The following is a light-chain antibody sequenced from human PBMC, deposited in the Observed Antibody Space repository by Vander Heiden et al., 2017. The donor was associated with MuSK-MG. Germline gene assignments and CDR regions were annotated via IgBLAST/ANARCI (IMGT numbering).Light chain of an antibody. CDR2: DVS. V-gene: IGLV2-14*01. CDR1: SSDVGGYNY. J-gene: IGLJ1*01. CDR3: SSYTSSSSSYV. Sequence: QSALTQPASVSVSPGQSITISCTGTSSDVGGYNYVSWYQQQPGKAPKVMSYDVSNRPSGVSNRFSGSKSSNTASLTISGLQAEDEADYYCSSYTSSSSSYVFGTGTKVTVL.